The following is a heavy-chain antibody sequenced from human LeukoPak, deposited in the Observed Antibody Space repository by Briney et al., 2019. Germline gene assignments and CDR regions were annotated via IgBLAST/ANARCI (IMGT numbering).Heavy chain of an antibody. CDR3: ARGIGSYGSYWFDP. CDR1: GGTFISYA. D-gene: IGHD1-26*01. Sequence: SVKVSCKASGGTFISYAISWMRQAPGQGLEWMGGIIPIFGTANYAQKFQGRVTITADESTSTAYMELSSLRSEDTAVYYCARGIGSYGSYWFDPWGQGTLVTVSS. CDR2: IIPIFGTA. J-gene: IGHJ5*02. V-gene: IGHV1-69*13.